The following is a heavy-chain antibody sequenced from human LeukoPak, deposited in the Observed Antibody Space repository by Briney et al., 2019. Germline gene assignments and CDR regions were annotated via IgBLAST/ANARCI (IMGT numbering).Heavy chain of an antibody. V-gene: IGHV3-23*01. D-gene: IGHD3-22*01. CDR2: ISGSGGST. CDR3: AKDLYYYDFDY. J-gene: IGHJ4*02. Sequence: GGSLRLSCAASGFTFSSYAMSWVRQAPGKGLEWVSAISGSGGSTYYADSGEGRFTISRYNSKNTLYLQMNSLRAEDTAVYYCAKDLYYYDFDYWGQGTLVTVSS. CDR1: GFTFSSYA.